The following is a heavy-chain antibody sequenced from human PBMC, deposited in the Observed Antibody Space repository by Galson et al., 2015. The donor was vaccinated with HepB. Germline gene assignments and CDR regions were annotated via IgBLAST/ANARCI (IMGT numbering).Heavy chain of an antibody. J-gene: IGHJ4*02. D-gene: IGHD6-13*01. CDR1: GGSFSGYY. V-gene: IGHV4-34*01. CDR3: ARGLFGGYSSSWYRTTGPYDY. Sequence: SETLSLTCAVYGGSFSGYYWSWIRQPPGKGLEWIGEINQGGSTNYNPSLKSQVTISVDTSENQFSLKLSSVTAADTAVYYCARGLFGGYSSSWYRTTGPYDYWGQGTLVTVSS. CDR2: INQGGST.